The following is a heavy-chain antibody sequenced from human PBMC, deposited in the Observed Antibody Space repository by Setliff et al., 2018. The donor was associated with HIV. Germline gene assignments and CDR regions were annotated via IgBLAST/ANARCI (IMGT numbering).Heavy chain of an antibody. D-gene: IGHD4-17*01. J-gene: IGHJ2*01. CDR1: GGSISSGDYY. CDR2: IYHSGTT. CDR3: ARAPQDRTTWYFDL. Sequence: LSLTCSVFGGSISSGDYYWSWLRQHPGKGLEWIGYIYHSGTTYYNPSLASRVIISADTSRKRFSLQLNSVTAADTGVYFCARAPQDRTTWYFDLWSRGTLVTVSS. V-gene: IGHV4-31*03.